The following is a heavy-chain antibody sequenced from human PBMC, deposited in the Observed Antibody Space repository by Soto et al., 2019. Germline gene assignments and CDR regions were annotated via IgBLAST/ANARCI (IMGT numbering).Heavy chain of an antibody. V-gene: IGHV5-51*01. CDR2: IYPGDSDT. CDR1: CYSFTHYW. D-gene: IGHD3-10*01. J-gene: IGHJ5*02. CDR3: ARGLSGSYRWFDP. Sequence: GESLKISCKASCYSFTHYWIGWVRQMPGKGLEWMGIIYPGDSDTRYSPSFQGQVTISADKSISTAYLQWSSLKASDTAMYYCARGLSGSYRWFDPWGQGTLVTVSS.